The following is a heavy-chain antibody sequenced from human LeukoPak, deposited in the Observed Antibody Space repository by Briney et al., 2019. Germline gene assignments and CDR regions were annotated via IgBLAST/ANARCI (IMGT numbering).Heavy chain of an antibody. CDR1: GFTFSSYS. CDR3: ARFLAAAGTGADY. D-gene: IGHD6-13*01. Sequence: PGGSLRLSCAASGFTFSSYSMNWVHQAPGKGLEWVSSISSSSSYIYYADSVKGRFTISRDNAKNSLYLQMNSLRAEDTAVYYCARFLAAAGTGADYWGQGTLVTVSS. J-gene: IGHJ4*02. V-gene: IGHV3-21*01. CDR2: ISSSSSYI.